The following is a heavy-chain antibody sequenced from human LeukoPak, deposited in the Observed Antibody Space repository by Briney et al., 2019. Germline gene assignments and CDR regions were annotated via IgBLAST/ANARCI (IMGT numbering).Heavy chain of an antibody. Sequence: PSETLSLTCTVSGGSISSGGYYWSWIRQHPGKGLEWIGYIYYSGSTYYNPSLKSRVTISVDTSKNQFSLKLSSVTAADTAVYYCARRAGCSSTSCFPMDVWGQGTTVTVSS. CDR3: ARRAGCSSTSCFPMDV. D-gene: IGHD2-2*01. CDR1: GGSISSGGYY. CDR2: IYYSGST. J-gene: IGHJ6*02. V-gene: IGHV4-31*03.